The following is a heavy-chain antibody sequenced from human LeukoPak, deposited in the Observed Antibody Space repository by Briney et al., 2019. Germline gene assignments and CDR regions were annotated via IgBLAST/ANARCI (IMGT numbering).Heavy chain of an antibody. V-gene: IGHV3-33*01. J-gene: IGHJ6*02. D-gene: IGHD6-13*01. CDR2: IWYDGSGK. CDR1: GFTFSNYG. Sequence: GGSLRLSCAASGFTFSNYGMHWVRQAPGKGLEWVAGIWYDGSGKSYADSVKGRFTISRDDSKNTLYLHMNSLRAEDTAVYYYARGGSGSWYGMDVWGQGTMVTVAS. CDR3: ARGGSGSWYGMDV.